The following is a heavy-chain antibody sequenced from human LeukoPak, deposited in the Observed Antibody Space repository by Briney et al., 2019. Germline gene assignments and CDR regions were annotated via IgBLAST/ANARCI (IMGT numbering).Heavy chain of an antibody. Sequence: SETLSLTCTVSGGSISSSSYYWGWIRQPPGKGLEWIGSIYYSGSTNYNPSLKSRVTISVDTSKNQFSLKLSSVTAADTAVYYCARSNYPYYYDSSGYYLGYWGQGTLVTVSS. CDR2: IYYSGST. CDR1: GGSISSSSYY. V-gene: IGHV4-39*07. J-gene: IGHJ4*02. D-gene: IGHD3-22*01. CDR3: ARSNYPYYYDSSGYYLGY.